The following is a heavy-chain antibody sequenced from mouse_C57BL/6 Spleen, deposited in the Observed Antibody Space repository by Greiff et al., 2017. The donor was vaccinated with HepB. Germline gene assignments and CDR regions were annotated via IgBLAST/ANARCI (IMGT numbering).Heavy chain of an antibody. CDR3: ARGLYYYGSSLYGFDY. CDR1: GYTFTGYW. Sequence: QVQLKESGAELMKPGASVKLSCKATGYTFTGYWIEWVKQRPGHGLEWIGEILPGSGSTNYNEKFKGKATFTADTSSTTAYMQLSSLTTEDSAIYYCARGLYYYGSSLYGFDYWGQGTTLTVSS. J-gene: IGHJ2*01. V-gene: IGHV1-9*01. D-gene: IGHD1-1*01. CDR2: ILPGSGST.